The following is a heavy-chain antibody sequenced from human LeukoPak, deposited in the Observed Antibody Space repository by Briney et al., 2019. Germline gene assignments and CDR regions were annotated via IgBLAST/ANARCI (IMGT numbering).Heavy chain of an antibody. CDR1: GGSFSGYY. V-gene: IGHV4-34*01. Sequence: PSETLSFTCAVYGGSFSGYYWSWIRQPPGKGLEWIGEINHSGSTNYNPSLKSRVTISVDTSKNQFSLKLSSVTAADTAVYYCARGKRNYYDFWSGYFDYWGQGTLVTVSS. CDR2: INHSGST. CDR3: ARGKRNYYDFWSGYFDY. J-gene: IGHJ4*02. D-gene: IGHD3-3*01.